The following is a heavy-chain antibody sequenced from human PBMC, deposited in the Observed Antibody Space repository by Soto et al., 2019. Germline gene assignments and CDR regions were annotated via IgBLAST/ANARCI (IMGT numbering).Heavy chain of an antibody. V-gene: IGHV3-23*01. Sequence: PGGSLRLSCAASGFTFSSYAMSWVRQAPEKGLEWVSAISGSGGSTYYADSVKGRFTISRDNSKNTLYLQMNSLRAEDTDVYYCGKDFNPGYCSGGSCYWVERWFDPWGQGTLVTISS. CDR3: GKDFNPGYCSGGSCYWVERWFDP. CDR1: GFTFSSYA. J-gene: IGHJ5*02. CDR2: ISGSGGST. D-gene: IGHD2-15*01.